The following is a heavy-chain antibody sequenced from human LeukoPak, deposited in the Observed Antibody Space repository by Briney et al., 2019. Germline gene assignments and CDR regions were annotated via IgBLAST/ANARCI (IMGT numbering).Heavy chain of an antibody. CDR3: AGEDNSSGYRPFDI. CDR1: GYTFSGYY. CDR2: INPNNGGT. J-gene: IGHJ3*02. D-gene: IGHD3-22*01. V-gene: IGHV1-2*06. Sequence: ASVKVSCTASGYTFSGYYIHWVRQAPGQGLEWMGRINPNNGGTNYAQKFQGRVTMTRDMSMSTANMELSRLRSDDTAVYYCAGEDNSSGYRPFDIWGQGTMVTVPS.